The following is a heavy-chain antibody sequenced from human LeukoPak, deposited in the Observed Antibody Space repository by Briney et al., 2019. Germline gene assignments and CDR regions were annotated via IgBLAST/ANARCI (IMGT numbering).Heavy chain of an antibody. Sequence: GGSLRLSWAASGFTFSSYWMSWVRQAPGKGLEWVGNIKQDGSEKYYVDSVKGRFTISRDNAKNSLYLQMKSLRAEDTAVYYCARVSAYFDYWGQGTLVTVSS. CDR3: ARVSAYFDY. CDR1: GFTFSSYW. J-gene: IGHJ4*02. V-gene: IGHV3-7*04. D-gene: IGHD2-2*01. CDR2: IKQDGSEK.